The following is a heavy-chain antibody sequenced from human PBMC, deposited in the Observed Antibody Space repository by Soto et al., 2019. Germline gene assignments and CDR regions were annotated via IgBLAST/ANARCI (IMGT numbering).Heavy chain of an antibody. CDR2: ISANIGNT. D-gene: IGHD3-16*01. CDR1: GGTFSSYA. V-gene: IGHV1-18*01. J-gene: IGHJ4*02. Sequence: GASVKVSCKASGGTFSSYAISWVRQAPGQGLEWMGGISANIGNTNYAQKLQGRVTMTTDASTSTAYMELSSLRSDDTAVYYCARDGGVTTYFDYWGQGTLVTVSS. CDR3: ARDGGVTTYFDY.